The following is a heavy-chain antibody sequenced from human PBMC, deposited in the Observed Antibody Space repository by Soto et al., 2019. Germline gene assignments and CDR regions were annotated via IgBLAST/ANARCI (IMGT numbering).Heavy chain of an antibody. CDR2: ISYDGSNK. Sequence: PGGSLRLSCAASGFTFSSYAMHWVRQAPGKGLEWVAVISYDGSNKYYADSVKGRFTISRDNSKNTLYLQMNSLRAEDTAVYYCARDLAVWRKYGSKTWFDPWGQGTLVTVSS. CDR1: GFTFSSYA. J-gene: IGHJ5*02. CDR3: ARDLAVWRKYGSKTWFDP. V-gene: IGHV3-30-3*01. D-gene: IGHD3-16*01.